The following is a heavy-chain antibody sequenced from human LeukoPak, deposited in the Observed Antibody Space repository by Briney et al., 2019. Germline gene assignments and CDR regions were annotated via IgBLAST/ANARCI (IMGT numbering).Heavy chain of an antibody. J-gene: IGHJ6*03. CDR2: IIWIGGST. Sequence: GGPLRFSCAASGFTFHDNGMSWFRQAPGKGLDGVCGIIWIGGSTGYADSVKGRFTISRDNAKNSLYLQMNSLRAEDTALYHCARGGSSWYYYYMDVWGKGTTGTVSS. V-gene: IGHV3-20*01. CDR3: ARGGSSWYYYYMDV. CDR1: GFTFHDNG. D-gene: IGHD6-13*01.